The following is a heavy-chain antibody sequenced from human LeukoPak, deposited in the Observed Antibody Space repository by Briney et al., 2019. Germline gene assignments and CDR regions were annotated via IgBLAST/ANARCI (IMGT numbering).Heavy chain of an antibody. J-gene: IGHJ4*02. Sequence: GSSVKVSCKASGGTFSSYAISWVRQAPGQGLEWMGGIIPIFGTANYAQKFQGRITMTRDTSISTAYMELSRLRSDDTAVYYCARGNEVVIVDYWGQGTLVTVSS. D-gene: IGHD3-22*01. V-gene: IGHV1-69*05. CDR1: GGTFSSYA. CDR2: IIPIFGTA. CDR3: ARGNEVVIVDY.